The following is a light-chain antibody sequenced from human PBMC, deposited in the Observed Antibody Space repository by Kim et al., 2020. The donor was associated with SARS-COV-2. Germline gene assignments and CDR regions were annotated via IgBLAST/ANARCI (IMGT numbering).Light chain of an antibody. V-gene: IGKV6-21*01. J-gene: IGKJ4*01. CDR3: HQSSSLPPT. CDR1: QSIARS. CDR2: YAS. Sequence: DIVLSQSPDFQSVTPKARVTITCRASQSIARSLHWYQQKPDQSPKLLIKYASQSFSGVPSRFSGSGSGTDFTLTINSLEAEDAATYYSHQSSSLPPTFGGGTKVDIK.